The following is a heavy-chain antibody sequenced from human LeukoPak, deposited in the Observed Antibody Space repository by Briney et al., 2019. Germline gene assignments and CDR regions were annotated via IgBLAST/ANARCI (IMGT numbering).Heavy chain of an antibody. CDR3: AKDVDLITVTTFGY. CDR1: GFTFSSYA. Sequence: GGSLRLSRAASGFTFSSYAMSWVRQGPGKGLEWVSGLSGSGGSTYYADSVKGRFTISRDNSKNTVYLQMNSLSAEDSAVYYCAKDVDLITVTTFGYWGQGTLVTVSS. V-gene: IGHV3-23*01. CDR2: LSGSGGST. J-gene: IGHJ4*02. D-gene: IGHD4-17*01.